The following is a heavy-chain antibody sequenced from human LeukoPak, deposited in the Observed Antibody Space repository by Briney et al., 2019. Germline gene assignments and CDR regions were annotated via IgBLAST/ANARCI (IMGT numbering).Heavy chain of an antibody. J-gene: IGHJ4*02. V-gene: IGHV3-74*01. CDR1: GFILSTYW. CDR2: INGDGKDT. CDR3: ARGSSSGWPDYFDH. D-gene: IGHD6-19*01. Sequence: GGSLRLSCAASGFILSTYWMHWARQVPGKGLLWVSRINGDGKDTPYADSVKGRFTISRDNAKNMLYLQMNSLRVEDTGVYYCARGSSSGWPDYFDHWGQGALVTVSS.